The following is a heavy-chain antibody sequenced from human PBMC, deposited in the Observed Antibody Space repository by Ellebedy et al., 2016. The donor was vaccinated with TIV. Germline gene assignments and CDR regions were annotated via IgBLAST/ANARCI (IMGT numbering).Heavy chain of an antibody. Sequence: GGSLRLSXAASGFGFSDYYMSWIRQAPGKGLEWVSYISGRNDYSNYADSVRGRFTIYRDNARNSLYLQMNSLRVEDTAVYYCARGPENINTYFLYYFDYWGQGALVTVSS. D-gene: IGHD3-22*01. V-gene: IGHV3-11*06. CDR2: ISGRNDYS. CDR1: GFGFSDYY. J-gene: IGHJ4*02. CDR3: ARGPENINTYFLYYFDY.